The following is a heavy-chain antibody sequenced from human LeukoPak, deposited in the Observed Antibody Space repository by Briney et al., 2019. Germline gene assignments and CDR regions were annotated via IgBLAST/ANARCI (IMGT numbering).Heavy chain of an antibody. J-gene: IGHJ5*02. V-gene: IGHV3-23*01. D-gene: IGHD2-2*01. CDR1: GFTFSSYA. CDR3: AKDRGVKPAANWFDP. CDR2: ISGSGGST. Sequence: GRSLRLSCAASGFTFSSYAMSWVRQAPGKGLEWVSAISGSGGSTYYADSVKGRFTISRDNSKNTLYLQMNSLRAEDTAVYYCAKDRGVKPAANWFDPWGQGTLVTVSS.